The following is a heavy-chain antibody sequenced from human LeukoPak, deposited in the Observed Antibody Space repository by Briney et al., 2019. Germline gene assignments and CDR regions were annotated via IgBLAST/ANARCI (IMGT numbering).Heavy chain of an antibody. CDR1: GGSISSSSYY. CDR2: IYYSGST. D-gene: IGHD1-1*01. Sequence: KASETLSLTCTVSGGSISSSSYYWGWIRQPPGKGLEWIGSIYYSGSTYYNPSLKSRVTISVDTSKNQFSLKLSSVTAADTAVYYCARQGHQERRLPHYWGQGTLVTVSS. J-gene: IGHJ4*02. V-gene: IGHV4-39*01. CDR3: ARQGHQERRLPHY.